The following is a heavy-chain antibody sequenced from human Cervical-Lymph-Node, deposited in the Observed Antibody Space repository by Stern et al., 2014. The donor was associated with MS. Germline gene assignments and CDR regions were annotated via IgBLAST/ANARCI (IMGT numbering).Heavy chain of an antibody. Sequence: QVQLVQSGAEVKKPGASVKVSCKASGYTFTSYYMHWVRQAPGQGLEWMGIINPSGGSTSYAQKFQGRVTMTRDTSTSTVYMELSSLRSEDTAVYYCARDGLSFYSSSWYGSYWGQGTLVTVSS. D-gene: IGHD6-13*01. V-gene: IGHV1-46*03. CDR3: ARDGLSFYSSSWYGSY. CDR2: INPSGGST. J-gene: IGHJ4*02. CDR1: GYTFTSYY.